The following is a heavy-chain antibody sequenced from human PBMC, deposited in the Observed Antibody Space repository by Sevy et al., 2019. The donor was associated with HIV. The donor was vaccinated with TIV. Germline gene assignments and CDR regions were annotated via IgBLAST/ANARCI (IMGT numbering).Heavy chain of an antibody. CDR1: GFTFSSYW. CDR2: INSDGSST. CDR3: ARGLGRSDTYFDN. Sequence: GGSLRLSCAASGFTFSSYWMHWVRQGPGKGLVWVSRINSDGSSTIYADFVKGRFTISRDSAKNTLYLRMHSLRAEDTAVYYCARGLGRSDTYFDNWGQGTLVTVSS. V-gene: IGHV3-74*01. D-gene: IGHD7-27*01. J-gene: IGHJ4*02.